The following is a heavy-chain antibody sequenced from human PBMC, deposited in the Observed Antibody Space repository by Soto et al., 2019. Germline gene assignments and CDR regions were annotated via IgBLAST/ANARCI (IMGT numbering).Heavy chain of an antibody. CDR3: ARDGYFDH. V-gene: IGHV1-18*01. J-gene: IGHJ4*02. CDR2: ISANNGNT. CDR1: GYTFTSYG. Sequence: GAEVKKPGDSVRVSCKASGYTFTSYGIGWVRQAPGQGLEWMGWISANNGNTKYAQKVQGRVTMTTDASTSTAYMELRSLRSDDAAVYYCARDGYFDHWGQGTLVTVSS.